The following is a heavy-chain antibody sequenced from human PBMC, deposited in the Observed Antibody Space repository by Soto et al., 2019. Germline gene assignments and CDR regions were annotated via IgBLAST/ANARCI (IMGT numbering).Heavy chain of an antibody. V-gene: IGHV6-1*01. CDR3: ARAHTLYYDSSGYYSY. CDR2: TYYRSKWYN. Sequence: SQTLSLTCAISGDSVSSNSAAWNWIRQSPSRGLEWLGRTYYRSKWYNDYAVSVKSRITINPDTSKNQFSLQLNSVTPEDTAVYYRARAHTLYYDSSGYYSYWGQGTLVTAPQ. D-gene: IGHD3-22*01. CDR1: GDSVSSNSAA. J-gene: IGHJ4*02.